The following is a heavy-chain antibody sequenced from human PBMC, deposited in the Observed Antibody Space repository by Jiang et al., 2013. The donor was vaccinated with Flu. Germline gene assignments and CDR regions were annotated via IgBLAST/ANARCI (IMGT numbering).Heavy chain of an antibody. Sequence: EWMGWISAYNGNTNYAQKLQGRVTMTTDTSTSTAYMELRSLRSDDTAVYYCARSMGAAAGTANYFDYWGQGTLVTVSS. CDR2: ISAYNGNT. D-gene: IGHD6-13*01. CDR3: ARSMGAAAGTANYFDY. V-gene: IGHV1-18*01. J-gene: IGHJ4*02.